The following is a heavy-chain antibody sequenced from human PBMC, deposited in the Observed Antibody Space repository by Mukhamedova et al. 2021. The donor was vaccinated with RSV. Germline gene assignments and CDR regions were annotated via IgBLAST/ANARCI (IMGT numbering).Heavy chain of an antibody. J-gene: IGHJ4*02. Sequence: GKGLEWIGEINHSGSTNYNPSLKSRVTISVDTSKNQFSLKMSTVTAADTAVYYCARPGIVGATNPYYFDYWGQGTLVTVFS. V-gene: IGHV4-34*01. CDR2: INHSGST. D-gene: IGHD1-26*01. CDR3: ARPGIVGATNPYYFDY.